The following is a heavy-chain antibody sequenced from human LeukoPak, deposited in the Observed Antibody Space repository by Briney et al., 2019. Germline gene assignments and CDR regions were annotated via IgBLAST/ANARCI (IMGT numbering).Heavy chain of an antibody. Sequence: GGSLRLSCAASGFTFSSYWMHWVRQAPGKGLVWVSRINSDGSSTSYADSVKGRFTISRGNAKNTLYLQMNSLRAEDTAVYYCARDGLLWFGELFYWGQGTLVTVSS. J-gene: IGHJ4*02. CDR2: INSDGSST. CDR3: ARDGLLWFGELFY. CDR1: GFTFSSYW. V-gene: IGHV3-74*01. D-gene: IGHD3-10*01.